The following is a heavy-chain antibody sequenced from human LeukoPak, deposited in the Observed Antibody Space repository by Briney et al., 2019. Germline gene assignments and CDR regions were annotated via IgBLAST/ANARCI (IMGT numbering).Heavy chain of an antibody. D-gene: IGHD5-24*01. CDR1: GFTFSNFN. Sequence: GGSLRLSCAASGFTFSNFNMNWVRQAPGKVLEWVSSITYSSTYIYYADSVKGRFTISRDNAKNSLYLQMNSLRAEDTAVYYCAREGEMATIAGFDYWGQGTLVTVSS. V-gene: IGHV3-21*01. CDR2: ITYSSTYI. J-gene: IGHJ4*02. CDR3: AREGEMATIAGFDY.